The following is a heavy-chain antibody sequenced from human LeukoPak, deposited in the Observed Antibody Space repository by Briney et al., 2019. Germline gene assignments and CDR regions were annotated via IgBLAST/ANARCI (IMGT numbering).Heavy chain of an antibody. CDR1: GFTFSNYG. CDR2: TSYDGSNE. V-gene: IGHV3-30*18. J-gene: IGHJ4*02. CDR3: AKGYGSGSYLIDY. Sequence: WGSLRLSCAASGFTFSNYGMHWVRQAPGKGLEWVAFTSYDGSNEYYADSVKGRFTISRVNSKDKLYLQMNSLRVEDTAVYFCAKGYGSGSYLIDYWGQGTLVIVSS. D-gene: IGHD3-10*01.